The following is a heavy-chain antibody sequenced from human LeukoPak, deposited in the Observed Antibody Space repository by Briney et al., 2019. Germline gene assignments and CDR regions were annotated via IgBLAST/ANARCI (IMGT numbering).Heavy chain of an antibody. Sequence: KSSETLSLTCAVSGGSISSGGYSWSWIRQPPGKGLEWIGYIYHSGSTYYNPSLKSRVTISVDTSKNQFSLKLSSVTAADTAVYYCARDYPEILTTLDAFDIWGQGTMVTVSS. J-gene: IGHJ3*02. CDR1: GGSISSGGYS. D-gene: IGHD3-3*01. CDR3: ARDYPEILTTLDAFDI. V-gene: IGHV4-30-2*01. CDR2: IYHSGST.